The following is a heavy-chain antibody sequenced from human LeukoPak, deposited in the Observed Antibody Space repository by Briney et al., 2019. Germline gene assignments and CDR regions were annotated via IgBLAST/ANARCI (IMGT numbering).Heavy chain of an antibody. CDR2: IYYNGGT. V-gene: IGHV4-61*08. Sequence: SETLSLTCTVSGGSVSSGDYYWSWIRQPPGKGLEWIGYIYYNGGTNYNPSLKSRVTISVDTSKNQFSLKLSSVTAADTAVYYCATTDSNGWSDYWGQGTLVTVSS. CDR3: ATTDSNGWSDY. J-gene: IGHJ4*02. CDR1: GGSVSSGDYY. D-gene: IGHD6-19*01.